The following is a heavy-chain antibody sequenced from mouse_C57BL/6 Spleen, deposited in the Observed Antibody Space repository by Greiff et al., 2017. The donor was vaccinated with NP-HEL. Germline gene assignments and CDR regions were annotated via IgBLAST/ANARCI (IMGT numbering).Heavy chain of an antibody. V-gene: IGHV1-69*01. CDR1: GYTFTSYW. D-gene: IGHD3-1*01. CDR3: ASIRRGFAY. CDR2: IDPSDSYT. J-gene: IGHJ3*01. Sequence: VQLQQPGAELVMPGASVKLSCKASGYTFTSYWMHWVKQRPGQGLEWIGAIDPSDSYTNYNQKFKGKSTLTVDKSSSTAYMQLSSLTSEDSAVYYCASIRRGFAYWGQGTLVTVSA.